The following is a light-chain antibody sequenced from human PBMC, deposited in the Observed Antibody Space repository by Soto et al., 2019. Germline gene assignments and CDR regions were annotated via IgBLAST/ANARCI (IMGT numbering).Light chain of an antibody. CDR3: QQYNSYPYT. Sequence: DIQMTQSPPTLSASVGDRVTITCRASQSISSWLAWYHQKPGKAPRLLIYKASTLESGIPSRFSGSGSGTEFTLTISSLQPDDFATFYCQQYNSYPYTFGQGTKLEIK. CDR1: QSISSW. CDR2: KAS. V-gene: IGKV1-5*03. J-gene: IGKJ2*01.